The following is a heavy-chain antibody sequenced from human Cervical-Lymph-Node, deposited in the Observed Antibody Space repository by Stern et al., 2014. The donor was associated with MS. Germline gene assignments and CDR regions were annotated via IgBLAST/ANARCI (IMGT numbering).Heavy chain of an antibody. J-gene: IGHJ4*02. Sequence: QVQLVQSGAEVKKPGASVKVSCKASGYTFTSYYMHWVRQAPGQGLEWMGIINPSGGSTSYAQKFQGRVTMTRDTSTSTVYMELSSLRSEDTAVYYCASPGRAYCGGDCYFDYWGQGTLVTVSS. D-gene: IGHD2-21*02. V-gene: IGHV1-46*03. CDR1: GYTFTSYY. CDR2: INPSGGST. CDR3: ASPGRAYCGGDCYFDY.